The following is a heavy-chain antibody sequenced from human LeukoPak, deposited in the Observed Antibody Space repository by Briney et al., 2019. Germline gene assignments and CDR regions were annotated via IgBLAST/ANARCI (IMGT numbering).Heavy chain of an antibody. CDR3: ARDTPLGLYDRSGYYYLY. D-gene: IGHD3-22*01. CDR2: ISSSDSTI. Sequence: PGGSLRLSCAASGFTFSDYYMSWIRQAPGKGLEWVSYISSSDSTIYYADSVKGRFTISRDNAKNSLYLQMNSLRTEDTAVYYCARDTPLGLYDRSGYYYLYWGQGTLVTVSS. J-gene: IGHJ4*02. V-gene: IGHV3-11*04. CDR1: GFTFSDYY.